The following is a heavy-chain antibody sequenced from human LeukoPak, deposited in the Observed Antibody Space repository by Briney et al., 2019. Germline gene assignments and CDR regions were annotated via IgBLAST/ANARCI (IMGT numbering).Heavy chain of an antibody. V-gene: IGHV3-30*04. J-gene: IGHJ5*02. CDR2: TSYDGTSE. D-gene: IGHD1-26*01. CDR1: GFSFRRYD. Sequence: GGSLRLSCAASGFSFRRYDVHWVRQAPGKGLEWVAATSYDGTSELYADFVKGRFSISRDNSRNTLSLQVDTLRPEDTAIYYCARAKGLAGSYLDNWFDPWGQGTRVIVSS. CDR3: ARAKGLAGSYLDNWFDP.